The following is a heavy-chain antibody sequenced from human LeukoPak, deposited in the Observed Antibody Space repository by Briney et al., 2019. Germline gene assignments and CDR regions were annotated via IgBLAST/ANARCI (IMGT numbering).Heavy chain of an antibody. Sequence: GGSLRLSCAASGFTFSRYAMHWVRRAPGRGLEYVSAISNNGGSIHYADSVKGRFTISRDNSKNTLYLQMGGLRDEDMAVYYCASRSLGDTYYFDNWGQGTLVTASS. V-gene: IGHV3-64*02. CDR1: GFTFSRYA. D-gene: IGHD1-26*01. CDR2: ISNNGGSI. J-gene: IGHJ4*02. CDR3: ASRSLGDTYYFDN.